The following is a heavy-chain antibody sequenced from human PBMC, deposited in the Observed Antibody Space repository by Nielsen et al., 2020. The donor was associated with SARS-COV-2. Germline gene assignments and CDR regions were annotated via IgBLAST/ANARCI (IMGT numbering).Heavy chain of an antibody. Sequence: GESLKISCGASGFTISSSFMSWVRQAAGKGLDWVSVIYTDGSTSHADSVKGRFTISRDNSKNTLYLQMNSLRAEDTAVYFCARFSRIVEVVGLTYPDVFDIWGQGTMVTVSS. J-gene: IGHJ3*02. D-gene: IGHD2-15*01. CDR3: ARFSRIVEVVGLTYPDVFDI. CDR2: IYTDGST. CDR1: GFTISSSF. V-gene: IGHV3-66*01.